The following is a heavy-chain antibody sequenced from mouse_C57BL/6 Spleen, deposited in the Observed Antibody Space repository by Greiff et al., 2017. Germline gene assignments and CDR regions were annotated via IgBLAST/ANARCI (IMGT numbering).Heavy chain of an antibody. CDR2: IDPSDSYT. J-gene: IGHJ2*01. CDR1: GYTFTSYW. Sequence: QVQLKQPGAELVMPGASVKLSCKASGYTFTSYWMHWVKQRPGQGLEWIGEIDPSDSYTNYNQKFKGKSTLTVDKSSSTAYMQLSSLTSEDSAVYYCAANDYDGSYWGQGTTLTVSS. V-gene: IGHV1-69*01. D-gene: IGHD2-4*01. CDR3: AANDYDGSY.